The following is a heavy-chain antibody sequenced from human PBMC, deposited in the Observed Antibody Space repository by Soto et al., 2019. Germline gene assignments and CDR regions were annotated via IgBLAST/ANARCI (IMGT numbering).Heavy chain of an antibody. CDR1: GYRFTTHY. D-gene: IGHD5-18*01. CDR2: MNVGTGGT. V-gene: IGHV1-2*06. CDR3: ARDGNFALRGYSFGFDF. Sequence: GASVKVSSKASGYRFTTHYIHWVRQAPGQGLEWMGRMNVGTGGTTYAHKFQGRVTMTRDTSIRTAYLEVSSVKSDDTAMYYCARDGNFALRGYSFGFDFWGQGTLVTVSS. J-gene: IGHJ4*02.